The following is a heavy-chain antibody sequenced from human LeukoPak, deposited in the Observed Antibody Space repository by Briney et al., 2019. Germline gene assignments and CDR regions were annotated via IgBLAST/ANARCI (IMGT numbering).Heavy chain of an antibody. CDR1: GFTFNSYE. CDR3: ARDNPYDYVWGSYRYTGGDYGMDV. V-gene: IGHV3-48*03. J-gene: IGHJ6*04. CDR2: ISSSGSTI. D-gene: IGHD3-16*02. Sequence: GGSLRLSCAASGFTFNSYEMNWVRQAPGKGLEWVSYISSSGSTIYYADSVKGRFTISRDNAKNSLYLQMNSLRAEDMAVYYCARDNPYDYVWGSYRYTGGDYGMDVWGKGTTVTVSS.